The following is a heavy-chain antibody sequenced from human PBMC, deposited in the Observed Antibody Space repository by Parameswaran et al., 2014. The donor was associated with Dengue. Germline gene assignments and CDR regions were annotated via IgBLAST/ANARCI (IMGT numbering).Heavy chain of an antibody. Sequence: WVRQAPGQGLEWMGWINTNTGNPTYAQGFTGRFVFSLDTSVSTAYLQISSLKAEDTAVYYCAREIKEMALGDFDYWGQGTLVTVSS. CDR2: INTNTGNP. CDR3: AREIKEMALGDFDY. D-gene: IGHD5-24*01. J-gene: IGHJ4*02. V-gene: IGHV7-4-1*02.